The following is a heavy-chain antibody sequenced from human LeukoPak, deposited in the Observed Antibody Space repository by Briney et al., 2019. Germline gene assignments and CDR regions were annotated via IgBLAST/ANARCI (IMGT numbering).Heavy chain of an antibody. CDR1: GGSISSSSYS. D-gene: IGHD3-10*01. J-gene: IGHJ4*02. CDR2: IYYSGST. V-gene: IGHV4-39*01. Sequence: PSETLSLTCTVSGGSISSSSYSWGWIRQPPGKGLEWIGRIYYSGSTYYNPSLKSRVTVSVDTSKNQFSLKLSSATAADTAVYYCARLEYYYQHRFDYWGQGTLVTVSS. CDR3: ARLEYYYQHRFDY.